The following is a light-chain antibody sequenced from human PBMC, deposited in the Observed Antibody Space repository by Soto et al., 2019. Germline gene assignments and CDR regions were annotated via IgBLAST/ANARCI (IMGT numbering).Light chain of an antibody. Sequence: QSALTQPASVSGSPGQSITISCTGTSSDVGAYNYVSWYQQHPGKGPKLMIYDVNHRPSGVSNRFSGSKSGNTASLTISRLQAEDEADYYCTSYTTSSTLMFGGGTKVTVL. V-gene: IGLV2-14*03. J-gene: IGLJ3*02. CDR2: DVN. CDR3: TSYTTSSTLM. CDR1: SSDVGAYNY.